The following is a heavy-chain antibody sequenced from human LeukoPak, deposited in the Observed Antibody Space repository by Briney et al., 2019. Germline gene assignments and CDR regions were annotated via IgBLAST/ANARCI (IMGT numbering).Heavy chain of an antibody. CDR3: ARGGYSFDY. CDR1: GFSLSGYW. Sequence: PGGSLRLSCAASGFSLSGYWMTWLRQAPGKGLEWVARLHADGVEQNYVDSVTGRFTMSRDNAKNSLNLQMNGLRVEDTAVYYCARGGYSFDYLGQGTLVAVSS. J-gene: IGHJ4*02. D-gene: IGHD5-18*01. V-gene: IGHV3-7*01. CDR2: LHADGVEQ.